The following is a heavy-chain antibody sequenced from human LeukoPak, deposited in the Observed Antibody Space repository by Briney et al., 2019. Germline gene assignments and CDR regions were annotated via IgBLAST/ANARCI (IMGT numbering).Heavy chain of an antibody. CDR2: IKQDGSEK. V-gene: IGHV3-7*01. J-gene: IGHJ4*02. CDR1: GFTFSNFR. CDR3: ARKNGLDY. Sequence: GGSLRLSCATSGFTFSNFRMSWVRQAPGKGLEWVANIKQDGSEKYYVDSVKGRFTISRDNAKNSLYLQMNSLRAEDTAVYYCARKNGLDYWGQGTLVTVSS.